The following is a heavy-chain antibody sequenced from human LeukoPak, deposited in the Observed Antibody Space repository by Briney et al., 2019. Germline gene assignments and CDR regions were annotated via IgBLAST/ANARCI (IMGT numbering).Heavy chain of an antibody. Sequence: PGRSLRLSCAASGFTFSSYAIHWVRQAPGKGLEWVAVISYDGSNKYYADSVKGRFAISRDNSKNTLYLHIKSLRAEDTAVYYCAKDNPLDYWGQGTLVIVSS. CDR3: AKDNPLDY. CDR2: ISYDGSNK. CDR1: GFTFSSYA. V-gene: IGHV3-30*09. D-gene: IGHD1-14*01. J-gene: IGHJ4*02.